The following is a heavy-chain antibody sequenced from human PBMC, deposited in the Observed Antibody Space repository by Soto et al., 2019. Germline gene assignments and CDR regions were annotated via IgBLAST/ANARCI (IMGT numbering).Heavy chain of an antibody. CDR3: AKSRRGAVATFDF. CDR2: IYNSGYI. Sequence: ASETLSLTCTVSGASVSNGVYYWSWIRQHPEKGLEWTGYIYNSGYISYNPSLKSRIIVSGDTSRNQLSLKMRSVTAADTAVYFCAKSRRGAVATFDFWGQGTPVTVSS. CDR1: GASVSNGVYY. D-gene: IGHD2-15*01. V-gene: IGHV4-31*03. J-gene: IGHJ4*02.